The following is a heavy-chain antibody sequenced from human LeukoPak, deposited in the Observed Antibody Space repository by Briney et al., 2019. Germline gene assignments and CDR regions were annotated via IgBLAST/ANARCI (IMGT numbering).Heavy chain of an antibody. CDR1: GGSISSTNW. J-gene: IGHJ3*02. CDR3: ARDQWYYYDSSDAFDI. D-gene: IGHD3-22*01. CDR2: IYRSGTT. V-gene: IGHV4-4*02. Sequence: SETLSLTCAVSGGSISSTNWWSWVRQPPGKGLEWIGEIYRSGTTNYKPSLKSRVTISLDKSRNHFSLKLSSVTAADTAVYYCARDQWYYYDSSDAFDIWGQGTMVTVSS.